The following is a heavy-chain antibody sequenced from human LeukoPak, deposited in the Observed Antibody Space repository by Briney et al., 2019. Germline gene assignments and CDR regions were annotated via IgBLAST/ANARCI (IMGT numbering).Heavy chain of an antibody. CDR2: IYYSGST. J-gene: IGHJ4*02. CDR3: ACYDSSNYGGYFDY. V-gene: IGHV4-31*03. Sequence: SETLSLTCTVSGGSISNNGYYWSWIRQPPGKGPEWIGYIYYSGSTYYNPSLKSRVTISVDASKSQFSLKLSSVTAADTAVYYCACYDSSNYGGYFDYWGQGTLVTVSS. D-gene: IGHD3-22*01. CDR1: GGSISNNGYY.